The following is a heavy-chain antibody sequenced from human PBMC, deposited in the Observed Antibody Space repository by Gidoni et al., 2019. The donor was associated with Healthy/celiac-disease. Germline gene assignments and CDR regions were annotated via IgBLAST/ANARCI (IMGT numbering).Heavy chain of an antibody. D-gene: IGHD4-17*01. Sequence: EVQLLESGGGLVQPGGSLRLSCAASGFTFSSYAMSWVRQAPGKGLAGVSAISGSGGSTYYADSVKGRFTISRNNSKNTLYLQMNSLRAEDTAVYYCAKAFMTTVVTRGGGAPYYFDYWGQGTLVTVSS. V-gene: IGHV3-23*01. CDR3: AKAFMTTVVTRGGGAPYYFDY. J-gene: IGHJ4*02. CDR1: GFTFSSYA. CDR2: ISGSGGST.